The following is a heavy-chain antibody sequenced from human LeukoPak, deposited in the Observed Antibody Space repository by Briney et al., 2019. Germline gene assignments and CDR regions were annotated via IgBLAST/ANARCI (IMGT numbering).Heavy chain of an antibody. J-gene: IGHJ3*02. CDR1: GGSISSSSYY. Sequence: SSETLSLTCTVSGGSISSSSYYWGWIRQPPGKGLEWIGSIYYSGSTYYNPSLKSRVTISVDTSKNQFSLELSSMTAADTAVYYCARDLGFLEWLLETHDAFDIWGQGTMVTVSS. CDR3: ARDLGFLEWLLETHDAFDI. CDR2: IYYSGST. V-gene: IGHV4-39*07. D-gene: IGHD3-3*01.